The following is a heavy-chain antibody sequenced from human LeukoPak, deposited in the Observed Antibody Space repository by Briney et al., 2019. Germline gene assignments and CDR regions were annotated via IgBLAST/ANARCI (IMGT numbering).Heavy chain of an antibody. D-gene: IGHD3-9*01. J-gene: IGHJ4*02. CDR3: AKVSESNYDFLTGYYTPYYFDY. Sequence: GGSLRLSCAASGFTFSSYSMNWVRQAPGKGLEWVSSISSSSSYIYYADSVKGRFTISRDNSKSMLYLQMNSLIAEDTAVYYCAKVSESNYDFLTGYYTPYYFDYWGQGTLVTVSS. V-gene: IGHV3-21*04. CDR1: GFTFSSYS. CDR2: ISSSSSYI.